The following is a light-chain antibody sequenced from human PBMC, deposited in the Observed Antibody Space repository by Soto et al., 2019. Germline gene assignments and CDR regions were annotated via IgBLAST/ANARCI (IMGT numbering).Light chain of an antibody. CDR2: SAS. CDR1: ESISSSY. CDR3: QQYSASPRT. J-gene: IGKJ1*01. V-gene: IGKV3-20*01. Sequence: TQSPSSLSASVGETITITCRATESISSSYLAWYQQKPGQAPRLLIHSASSRATGIPDRFSASGSGTDFTLTISRLEPEDFAVYYCQQYSASPRTFGQGTKVDIK.